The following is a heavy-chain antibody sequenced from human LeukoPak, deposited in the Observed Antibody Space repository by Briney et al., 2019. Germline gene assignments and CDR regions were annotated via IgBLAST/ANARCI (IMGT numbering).Heavy chain of an antibody. CDR3: AHSRRAARPGDWFDP. CDR2: IYWDDDK. J-gene: IGHJ5*02. Sequence: SGPTLVKPTQTLTLTCTFSGFSLSTRGVGVGWIRQPPGKALEWLALIYWDDDKRYSPSLKSRLTITKDTSKNQVVLTMTNMDPVDTATYYCAHSRRAARPGDWFDPWGQGTLVTVSS. D-gene: IGHD6-6*01. CDR1: GFSLSTRGVG. V-gene: IGHV2-5*02.